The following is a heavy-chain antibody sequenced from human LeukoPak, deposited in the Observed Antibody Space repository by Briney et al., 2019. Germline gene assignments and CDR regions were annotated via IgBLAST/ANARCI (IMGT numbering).Heavy chain of an antibody. J-gene: IGHJ6*03. CDR2: IIPIFGTA. D-gene: IGHD6-6*01. CDR1: GGTFSSYA. CDR3: ARIAARDYYYYYYMDV. V-gene: IGHV1-69*05. Sequence: GASVRVSCKASGGTFSSYAISWVRQAHGQGLEWMGGIIPIFGTANYAQKFQGRVTITTDESTSTAYMELSSLRSEDTAVYYCARIAARDYYYYYYMDVWGKGTTVTVSS.